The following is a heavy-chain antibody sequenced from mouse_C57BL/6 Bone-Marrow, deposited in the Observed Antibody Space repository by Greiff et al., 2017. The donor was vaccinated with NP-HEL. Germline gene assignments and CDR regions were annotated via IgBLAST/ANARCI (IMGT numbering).Heavy chain of an antibody. V-gene: IGHV1-64*01. CDR3: ARKDGMVTTAY. CDR1: GYTFTSYW. J-gene: IGHJ3*01. Sequence: QVQLQQPGAELVKPGASVKLSCKASGYTFTSYWMHWVKQRPGQGLEWIGMIHPNSGSTNYNEKFKSKATLTVDKSSSTAYMQLSSLTSEDSAVYYCARKDGMVTTAYGGQGTLDTVSA. CDR2: IHPNSGST. D-gene: IGHD2-2*01.